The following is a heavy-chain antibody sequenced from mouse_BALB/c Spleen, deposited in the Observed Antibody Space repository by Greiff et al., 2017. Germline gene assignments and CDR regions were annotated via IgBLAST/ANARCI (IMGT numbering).Heavy chain of an antibody. D-gene: IGHD2-1*01. CDR2: ISYSGST. CDR1: GYSITSDYA. Sequence: EVQLLESGPGLVKPSQSLSLTCTVTGYSITSDYAWYWIRQFPGNKLEWMGYISYSGSTSYNPSLKSRISITRDTSKNQFFLQLSSMTTEDTATYYCARCGYGNYEAYFDVWGAGTTVTVSS. J-gene: IGHJ1*01. CDR3: ARCGYGNYEAYFDV. V-gene: IGHV3-2*02.